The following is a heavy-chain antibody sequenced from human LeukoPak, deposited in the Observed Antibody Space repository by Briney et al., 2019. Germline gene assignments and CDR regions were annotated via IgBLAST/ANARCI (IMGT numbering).Heavy chain of an antibody. Sequence: GGSLRLSCTASGFSFSNYWMSWVRQAPGKGLEWVASIKQDESEKYYVDSVKGRFATSRDNAKSSLYLQMNALRGEDTAVYYCARLVGDVTTWDCWGQGTLVTVSS. CDR1: GFSFSNYW. V-gene: IGHV3-7*03. J-gene: IGHJ4*02. D-gene: IGHD1-26*01. CDR2: IKQDESEK. CDR3: ARLVGDVTTWDC.